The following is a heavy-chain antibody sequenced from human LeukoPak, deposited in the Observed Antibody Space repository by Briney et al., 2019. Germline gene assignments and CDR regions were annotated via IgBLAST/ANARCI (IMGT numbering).Heavy chain of an antibody. V-gene: IGHV1-8*03. J-gene: IGHJ6*03. CDR2: MNPNSGST. CDR3: ARGKNEWLVLSPNYYYSMDV. Sequence: ASVKVSCKASGYTFTSYDINWVRQATGQGLEWMGWMNPNSGSTGYAQKFQGRVTITRNTSISTAYMELSSLRSEDTAVYYCARGKNEWLVLSPNYYYSMDVWGKGTTVTVSS. D-gene: IGHD6-19*01. CDR1: GYTFTSYD.